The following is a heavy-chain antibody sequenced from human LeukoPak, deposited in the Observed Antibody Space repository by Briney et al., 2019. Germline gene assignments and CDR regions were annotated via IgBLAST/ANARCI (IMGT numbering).Heavy chain of an antibody. J-gene: IGHJ3*02. V-gene: IGHV1-18*01. CDR3: ARGGWNYVLVDAFDI. D-gene: IGHD1-7*01. CDR1: GYTFTSYG. CDR2: ISAYNGNT. Sequence: ASVKVSCKASGYTFTSYGISWVRQAPGQWLEWMGWISAYNGNTNYAQKLQGRVTMTTDTSTSTAYMELRSLRSDDTAVYYCARGGWNYVLVDAFDIWGQGTMVTVSS.